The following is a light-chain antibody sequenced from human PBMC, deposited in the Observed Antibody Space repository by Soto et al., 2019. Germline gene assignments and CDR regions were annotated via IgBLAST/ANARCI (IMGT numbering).Light chain of an antibody. CDR2: DVG. J-gene: IGLJ1*01. V-gene: IGLV2-14*01. CDR1: SSDVGGYNY. CDR3: SSYTSSSTLV. Sequence: QSALTQPASVSGSPGQSITISCTGTSSDVGGYNYVSWYQQHTGKAPKLMIYDVGNRPSGVSNRFSGSKSGNTASLTISGLQAEDEADYYCSSYTSSSTLVFGTGTKRTVL.